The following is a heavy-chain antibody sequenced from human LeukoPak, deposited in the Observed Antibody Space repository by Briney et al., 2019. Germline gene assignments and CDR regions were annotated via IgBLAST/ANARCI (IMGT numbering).Heavy chain of an antibody. CDR2: INHSGST. V-gene: IGHV4-34*01. Sequence: PSGTLSFTCAVYGGSFIGYYWSWIRQPPGKGLEWIGEINHSGSTNYNPSLKSRVTISVDTSKNQFSLKLSSVTAADTAVYYCARGGSYYGSGSYSTLNYYYYYMDVWGKGTTVTVSS. D-gene: IGHD3-10*01. CDR1: GGSFIGYY. J-gene: IGHJ6*03. CDR3: ARGGSYYGSGSYSTLNYYYYYMDV.